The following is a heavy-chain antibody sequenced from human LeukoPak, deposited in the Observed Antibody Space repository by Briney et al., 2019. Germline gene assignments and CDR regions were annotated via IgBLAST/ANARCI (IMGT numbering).Heavy chain of an antibody. D-gene: IGHD5-12*01. J-gene: IGHJ4*02. Sequence: ESLKISCKGSGYSFSTYWIGWVRQMPGKGLEWMGIIYPGDSDTRYSPSFQGQVSFSADKSSSTAYLQWSSLKASDSAMYYCARGLATIDYWGQGTLVTVSS. V-gene: IGHV5-51*01. CDR2: IYPGDSDT. CDR1: GYSFSTYW. CDR3: ARGLATIDY.